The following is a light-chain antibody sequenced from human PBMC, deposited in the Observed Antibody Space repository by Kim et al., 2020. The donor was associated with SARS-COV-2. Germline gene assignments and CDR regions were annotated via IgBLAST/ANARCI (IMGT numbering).Light chain of an antibody. V-gene: IGKV3-20*01. J-gene: IGKJ1*01. Sequence: VLTQSPATLSLSPGETATLSCRASQSFSSNYLAWYQQRPGQAPRLLIYGASNRATGVPDRFSGSGSGTDFTLTISRLEPEDFVVYFCQLFYVLPWTFGRGTKVDI. CDR1: QSFSSNY. CDR2: GAS. CDR3: QLFYVLPWT.